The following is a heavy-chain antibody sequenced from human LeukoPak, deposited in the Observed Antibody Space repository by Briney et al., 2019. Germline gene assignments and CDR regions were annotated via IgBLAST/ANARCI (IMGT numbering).Heavy chain of an antibody. CDR2: IYTSGST. Sequence: PSETLSLTCTVSGGSISSYYWSWIRQPAGKGLEWIGRIYTSGSTNYNPSLKSRVTMSVDTSKNQFSLKLSSVTAADTAVYYCARDFYDFWSGYSYDAFDIWGQGTMVTVSS. V-gene: IGHV4-4*07. CDR3: ARDFYDFWSGYSYDAFDI. J-gene: IGHJ3*02. CDR1: GGSISSYY. D-gene: IGHD3-3*01.